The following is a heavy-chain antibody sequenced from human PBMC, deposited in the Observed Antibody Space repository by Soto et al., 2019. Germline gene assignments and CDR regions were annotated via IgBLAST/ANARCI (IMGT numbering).Heavy chain of an antibody. D-gene: IGHD2-15*01. V-gene: IGHV4-39*01. Sequence: SETLSLTCTLSGGSICRSGYYWGWIRQPPGRGLEWIGNIDYNGVTYSNPSLKSRVTISRDTSKNQFSLKLTSVTAADTALYYCGKVLVGATGHTDSDSWGPGTLVTVSS. CDR1: GGSICRSGYY. J-gene: IGHJ4*02. CDR3: GKVLVGATGHTDSDS. CDR2: IDYNGVT.